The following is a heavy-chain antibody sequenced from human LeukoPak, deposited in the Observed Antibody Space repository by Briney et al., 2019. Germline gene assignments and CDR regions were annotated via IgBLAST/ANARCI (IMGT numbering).Heavy chain of an antibody. Sequence: GGSLRLSCAASGFTFSSYGMHWVRQAPGKGLEWVAVISYDGSNKYYADSVKGRFTISRDNSKNTLYLQMNSLRAEDTAVYYCANGYCTNGVCYPYYYYYMDVWGKGTTVTASS. V-gene: IGHV3-30*18. J-gene: IGHJ6*03. D-gene: IGHD2-8*01. CDR2: ISYDGSNK. CDR3: ANGYCTNGVCYPYYYYYMDV. CDR1: GFTFSSYG.